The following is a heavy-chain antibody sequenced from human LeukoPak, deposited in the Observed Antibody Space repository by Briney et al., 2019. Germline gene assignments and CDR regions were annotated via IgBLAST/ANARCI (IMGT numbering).Heavy chain of an antibody. J-gene: IGHJ4*02. D-gene: IGHD3-10*01. CDR1: GGSISSYY. CDR3: ARDREDYYGSGSYFDY. Sequence: PPETLSLTCTVSGGSISSYYWSWIRQPPGKGLEWIGHIYYSGSTNYNPSLKSRVTISVDTSKNQFSLKLSSVTAADTAVYYCARDREDYYGSGSYFDYWGQGTLVTVSS. V-gene: IGHV4-59*01. CDR2: IYYSGST.